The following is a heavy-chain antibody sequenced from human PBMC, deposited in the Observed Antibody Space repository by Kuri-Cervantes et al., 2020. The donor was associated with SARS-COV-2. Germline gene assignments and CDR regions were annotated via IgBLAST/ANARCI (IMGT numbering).Heavy chain of an antibody. CDR2: IYSGGST. J-gene: IGHJ3*02. CDR1: GFTFSNAW. D-gene: IGHD3-10*01. V-gene: IGHV3-66*01. Sequence: GESLKISCAASGFTFSNAWMSWVRQAPGKGLEWVSVIYSGGSTYYADSVKGRFTISRDNSKNTLYLQMNSLRAEDTAVYYCAKGGERGAFDIWGQGTMVTVSS. CDR3: AKGGERGAFDI.